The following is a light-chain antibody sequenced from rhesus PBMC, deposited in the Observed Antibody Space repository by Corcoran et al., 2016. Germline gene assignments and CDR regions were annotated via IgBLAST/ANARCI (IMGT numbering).Light chain of an antibody. V-gene: IGKV1-69*01. CDR2: RAS. CDR3: QQHDNSPFT. J-gene: IGKJ3*01. Sequence: DIQMTQSPSSLSASVGDRVTITCRASQGISNWLAWYPQKPGKAPKLLIYRASNLATGVPSRFSGSGSGTDFNLTISSLQPEDIATYYCQQHDNSPFTFGPGTKLDIK. CDR1: QGISNW.